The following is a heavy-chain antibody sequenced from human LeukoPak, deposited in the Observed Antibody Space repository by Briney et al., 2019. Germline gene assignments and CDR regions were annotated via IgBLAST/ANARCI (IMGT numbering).Heavy chain of an antibody. Sequence: GGSLRLSCAASGFTFSNAGMSWVRQAPGKGLEWVGRIKSKTDGGTTDYAAPVKGRFTISRDDSEDTLYLQMNSLKTEDTAVYYCTTVGYTYGQFDYWGQGTLVTVSS. CDR2: IKSKTDGGTT. CDR1: GFTFSNAG. J-gene: IGHJ4*02. CDR3: TTVGYTYGQFDY. V-gene: IGHV3-15*01. D-gene: IGHD5-18*01.